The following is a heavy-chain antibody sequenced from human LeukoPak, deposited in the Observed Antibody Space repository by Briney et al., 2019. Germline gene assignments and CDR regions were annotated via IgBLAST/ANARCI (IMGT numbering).Heavy chain of an antibody. CDR2: ISAYNCNT. J-gene: IGHJ5*02. CDR1: GYTFTSYG. Sequence: GASVKVSCKASGYTFTSYGVSWVRQAPGQGLEWMGWISAYNCNTNYAQKFRGRVMMTTDTSTSTAYMEVRSLRSDDTAVYYCARDFTMVLGVIQGWFDPWGQGTLVTVSS. D-gene: IGHD3-10*01. V-gene: IGHV1-18*01. CDR3: ARDFTMVLGVIQGWFDP.